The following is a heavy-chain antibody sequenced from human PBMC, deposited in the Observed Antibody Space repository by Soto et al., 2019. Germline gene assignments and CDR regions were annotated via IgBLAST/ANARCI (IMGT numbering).Heavy chain of an antibody. CDR2: ISGKNGNT. J-gene: IGHJ6*02. CDR1: GYTFISHG. Sequence: QVQLVQSGVEVKKPGASVKVSCKASGYTFISHGISWVRQAPGQGLEWMGWISGKNGNTNYAQKLQGRVTLTKDTSTRTAYMDLRSLRSDDTAVYYCARVSYSSVVVPDYGMDVWGQGATVTVSS. D-gene: IGHD2-15*01. CDR3: ARVSYSSVVVPDYGMDV. V-gene: IGHV1-18*04.